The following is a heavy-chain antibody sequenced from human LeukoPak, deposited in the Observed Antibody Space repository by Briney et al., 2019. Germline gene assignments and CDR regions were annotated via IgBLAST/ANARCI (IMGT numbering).Heavy chain of an antibody. CDR1: GGSISSSSYY. CDR2: ISYSGGS. Sequence: PSETLSLTCSVSGGSISSSSYYWGWIRQPPGKGLEWIGSISYSGGSYYNPSLKSRVTISIDTSKNQFSLKLISVTAADTAVYYCARHLYEYYVGAPLYWGQGAQVTVSS. J-gene: IGHJ4*02. D-gene: IGHD1-26*01. V-gene: IGHV4-39*01. CDR3: ARHLYEYYVGAPLY.